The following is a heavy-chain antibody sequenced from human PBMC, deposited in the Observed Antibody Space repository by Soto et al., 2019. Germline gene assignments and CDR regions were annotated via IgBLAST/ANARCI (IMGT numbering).Heavy chain of an antibody. D-gene: IGHD2-21*02. CDR2: INPSGGST. J-gene: IGHJ3*02. V-gene: IGHV1-46*01. CDR1: GYTFTSYY. Sequence: ASVKVSCKASGYTFTSYYMHWVRQAPGQGLEWMGIINPSGGSTSYAQKFQGRVTMTRDTSTSTVYMELSSLSSEDTAVYYCARDIVVVTATPERAFDIWGQGTMVTV. CDR3: ARDIVVVTATPERAFDI.